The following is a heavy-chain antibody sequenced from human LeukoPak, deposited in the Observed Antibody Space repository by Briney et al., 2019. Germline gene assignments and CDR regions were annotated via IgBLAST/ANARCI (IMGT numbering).Heavy chain of an antibody. CDR1: GGSINSYY. CDR3: ARSSVTNYYGSGSYPPGFDY. J-gene: IGHJ4*02. Sequence: SETLSLTCTVSGGSINSYYWSWIRQPPGKGLEWIGYIYYSGSTNYNPSLKSRVTISVDTSKNQFSLKLSSVTAADTAVYYCARSSVTNYYGSGSYPPGFDYWGQGTLVTVSS. D-gene: IGHD3-10*01. CDR2: IYYSGST. V-gene: IGHV4-59*01.